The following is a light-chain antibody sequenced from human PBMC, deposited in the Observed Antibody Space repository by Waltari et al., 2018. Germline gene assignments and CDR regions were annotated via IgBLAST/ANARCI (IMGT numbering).Light chain of an antibody. V-gene: IGLV2-14*03. Sequence: QSALTQPASVSGSPGQSITISCTGTSSDVGFYNYVSWYQQHPCKAPKLMIFDVSNRPSGVSNRCSGSKSGNTASLTISGLQAEDEAEDYCSSYIRSSTWVCGGGTKLTVL. J-gene: IGLJ3*02. CDR3: SSYIRSSTWV. CDR2: DVS. CDR1: SSDVGFYNY.